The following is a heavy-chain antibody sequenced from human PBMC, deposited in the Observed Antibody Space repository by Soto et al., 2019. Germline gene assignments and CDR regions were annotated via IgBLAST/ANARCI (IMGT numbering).Heavy chain of an antibody. CDR2: TGNKANSYTT. CDR1: GFTFSDHY. J-gene: IGHJ4*02. Sequence: EVQLVESGGGLVQPGGSPRLSCAASGFTFSDHYMDWVRQAPGKGLEWVGRTGNKANSYTTVYAESVKGRFAVSRDEARDSLFLQMDSLKTEDTGVYYCVRASHYGSGSWNFDRWGQGTLVSVSS. D-gene: IGHD3-10*01. V-gene: IGHV3-72*01. CDR3: VRASHYGSGSWNFDR.